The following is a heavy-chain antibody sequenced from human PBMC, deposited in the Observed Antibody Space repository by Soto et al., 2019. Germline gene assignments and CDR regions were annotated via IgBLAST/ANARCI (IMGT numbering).Heavy chain of an antibody. CDR1: GFTFSSYA. CDR2: ISGSGGST. D-gene: IGHD3-10*01. V-gene: IGHV3-23*01. CDR3: AKTPRWDYYGSGSYYPSRTALYYFDY. Sequence: PGGSLRLSCAASGFTFSSYAMSWVRQAPGKGLEWVSAISGSGGSTYYADSVKGRFTISRDNSKNTLYLQMNSLRAEDTAVYYCAKTPRWDYYGSGSYYPSRTALYYFDYWGQGTLVTVSS. J-gene: IGHJ4*02.